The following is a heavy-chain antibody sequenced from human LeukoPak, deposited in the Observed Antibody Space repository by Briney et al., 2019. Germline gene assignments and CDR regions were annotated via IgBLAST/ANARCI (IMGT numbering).Heavy chain of an antibody. V-gene: IGHV3-66*01. D-gene: IGHD3-22*01. CDR2: IYSGGST. Sequence: GGSLRLSCAASEFSVGSNYMTWVRQAPGKGLEWVSLIYSGGSTYYADSVKGRFTISRDNSKNTLYLQMNSLRAEDTAVYYCARGRYYYDSSGSRTYYFDYWGQGTLVTVSS. CDR1: EFSVGSNY. J-gene: IGHJ4*02. CDR3: ARGRYYYDSSGSRTYYFDY.